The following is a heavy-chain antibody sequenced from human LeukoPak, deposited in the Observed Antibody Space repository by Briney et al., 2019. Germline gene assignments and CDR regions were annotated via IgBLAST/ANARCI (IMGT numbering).Heavy chain of an antibody. CDR3: ARGSSGWSKVNWFDP. CDR2: IYYSGST. D-gene: IGHD6-19*01. J-gene: IGHJ5*02. Sequence: SETLSLTCTVSGGSISSYYWSWIRQPPGKGLEWIGYIYYSGSTNYNPSLKSRVTISVDTSKNQFSLTLSSVTAADTAVYYCARGSSGWSKVNWFDPWGQGTLVTVSS. CDR1: GGSISSYY. V-gene: IGHV4-59*01.